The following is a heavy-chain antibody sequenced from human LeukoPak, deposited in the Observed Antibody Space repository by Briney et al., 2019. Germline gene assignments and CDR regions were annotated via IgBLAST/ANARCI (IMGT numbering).Heavy chain of an antibody. J-gene: IGHJ6*02. Sequence: PSETLSLACAVYGGSFSGYYWSWIRHPPGKGLEWIGEINRSGSTNYNPSLKSRVTISVDTSKNQFSLKLSSVTAADTAVYYCARGRGHYNILTVRYYYYGMDVWGQGTTVTVSS. D-gene: IGHD3-9*01. CDR1: GGSFSGYY. CDR3: ARGRGHYNILTVRYYYYGMDV. V-gene: IGHV4-34*01. CDR2: INRSGST.